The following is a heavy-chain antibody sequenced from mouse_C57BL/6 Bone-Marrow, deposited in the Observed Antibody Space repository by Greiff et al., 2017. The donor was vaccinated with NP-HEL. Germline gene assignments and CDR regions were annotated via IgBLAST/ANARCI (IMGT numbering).Heavy chain of an antibody. D-gene: IGHD1-1*01. CDR3: AKIYYYGSSSFFDY. Sequence: EVQLQQSGPELVKPGASVKISCKASGYTFTDYYMNWVKQSHGKSLEWIGDINPNNGGTSYNQKFKGKATLTVDKSSSTAYMELRSLTSEDSAVYYCAKIYYYGSSSFFDYWGQGTTLTVSS. J-gene: IGHJ2*01. CDR1: GYTFTDYY. V-gene: IGHV1-26*01. CDR2: INPNNGGT.